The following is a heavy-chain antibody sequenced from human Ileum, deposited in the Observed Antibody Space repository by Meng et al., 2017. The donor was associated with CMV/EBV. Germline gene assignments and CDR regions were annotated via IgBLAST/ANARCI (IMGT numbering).Heavy chain of an antibody. CDR3: ARGVLGAIPQDY. CDR2: MYGDDNT. V-gene: IGHV3-53*01. CDR1: GFTVSSTY. D-gene: IGHD1-26*01. J-gene: IGHJ4*02. Sequence: LSCVASGFTVSSTYLSWVRQAPGKGLEWVAFMYGDDNTYYADSVRGRFTISRDNSKNTLYLQMNSLRVEDTAVYLCARGVLGAIPQDYWGQGTLVTVSS.